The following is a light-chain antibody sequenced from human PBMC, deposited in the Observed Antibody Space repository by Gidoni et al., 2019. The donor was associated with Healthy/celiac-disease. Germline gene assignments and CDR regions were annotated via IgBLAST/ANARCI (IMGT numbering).Light chain of an antibody. J-gene: IGLJ2*01. Sequence: SYQRTQPPSVSVSPGQTASIPCAGGKLGEKCACWYQQKPGNSPVLVIYQDSKRPLGIPERFSRSNSGNTATLTISGTQAMDEADYYCQAWDSSTVVFGGGTKLTVL. CDR1: KLGEKC. CDR3: QAWDSSTVV. CDR2: QDS. V-gene: IGLV3-1*01.